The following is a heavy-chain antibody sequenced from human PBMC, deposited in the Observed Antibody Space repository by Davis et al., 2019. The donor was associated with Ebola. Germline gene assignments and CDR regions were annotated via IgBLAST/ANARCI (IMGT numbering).Heavy chain of an antibody. CDR3: ARTTKTNVEDSGLGYNFFDS. D-gene: IGHD5-18*01. Sequence: SETLSLTCAVYGGSFSGYFWSWIRQPPGKGLEWIGEVSRSGDTNYNPSVEGRVTILLDAPKNQFSLSLKSVTAADTAVYYCARTTKTNVEDSGLGYNFFDSWGQGTLVSVSS. CDR2: VSRSGDT. CDR1: GGSFSGYF. J-gene: IGHJ5*01. V-gene: IGHV4-34*01.